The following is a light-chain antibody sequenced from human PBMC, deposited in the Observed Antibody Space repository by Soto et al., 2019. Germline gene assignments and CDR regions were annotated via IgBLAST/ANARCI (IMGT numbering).Light chain of an antibody. J-gene: IGKJ5*01. V-gene: IGKV3-20*01. CDR1: PSVSSSY. CDR2: AAS. Sequence: EIVLTQSPGTLSLSPGERATLAFRASPSVSSSYLAGYQQKPGQAPRLLVYAASSRATGIPDRFSGSGSGTDYTLTISRLEPEDFAVYYCQQFGGSSIACGQGPRLEIE. CDR3: QQFGGSSIA.